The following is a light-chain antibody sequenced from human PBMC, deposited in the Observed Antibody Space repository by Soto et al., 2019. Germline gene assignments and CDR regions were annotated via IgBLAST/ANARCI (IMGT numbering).Light chain of an antibody. CDR1: SNNVGGYDY. CDR3: FSYAGNYTYV. CDR2: DVR. V-gene: IGLV2-11*01. Sequence: QSALTQPRSVSGSLGQSVTISCTGTSNNVGGYDYVSWYHLYPGKAPKLMIFDVRKRPSRVPDRFSGSKSGNTASLTISGLQAEDEAGYYCFSYAGNYTYVFGGGTKLTVL. J-gene: IGLJ2*01.